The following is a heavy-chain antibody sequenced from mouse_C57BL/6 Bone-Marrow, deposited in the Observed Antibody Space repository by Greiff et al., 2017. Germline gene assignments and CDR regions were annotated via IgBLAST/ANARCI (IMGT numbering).Heavy chain of an antibody. J-gene: IGHJ2*01. Sequence: EVQLQQSGPELVKPGASVKISCKASGYTFTDYYMNWVKQSHGKSLEWIGDINPNNGGTSYNQKFKGKATLTVAKSSSTAYMELRSLTSEDSAVYYCARVTASSYFDYWGQGTTLTVSS. CDR3: ARVTASSYFDY. CDR2: INPNNGGT. V-gene: IGHV1-26*01. D-gene: IGHD3-2*01. CDR1: GYTFTDYY.